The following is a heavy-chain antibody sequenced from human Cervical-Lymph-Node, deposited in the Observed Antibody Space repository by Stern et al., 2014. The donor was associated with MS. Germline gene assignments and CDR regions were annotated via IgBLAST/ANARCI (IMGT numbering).Heavy chain of an antibody. Sequence: VQLVESGGGVVQPGRSLRLSCAASGFTLSNYGMHWVRQAPGKGLEWVAFLWFDGSDEDYADSVKGRFTISRDHSKNTLYLNMNSPIVEDTAVYYCAREDLRYWGQGALVTVSS. J-gene: IGHJ4*02. V-gene: IGHV3-33*01. CDR2: LWFDGSDE. CDR1: GFTLSNYG. CDR3: AREDLRY.